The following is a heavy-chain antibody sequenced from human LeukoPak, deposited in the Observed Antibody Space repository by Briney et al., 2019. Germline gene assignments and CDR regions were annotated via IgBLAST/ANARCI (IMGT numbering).Heavy chain of an antibody. Sequence: SETLSLTCTVSGGSVSSGSYYWSWIRQPPGKGLEWIGYIYYSGSTNYNPSLKSRVTISVDTSKNQFSLKLSSVTAADTAVYYCARVIAVAGSTVDYWGQGTLVTVSS. J-gene: IGHJ4*02. CDR3: ARVIAVAGSTVDY. D-gene: IGHD6-19*01. CDR1: GGSVSSGSYY. V-gene: IGHV4-61*01. CDR2: IYYSGST.